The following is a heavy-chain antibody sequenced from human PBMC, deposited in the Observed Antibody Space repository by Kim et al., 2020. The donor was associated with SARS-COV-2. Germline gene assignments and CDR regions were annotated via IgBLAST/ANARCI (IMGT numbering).Heavy chain of an antibody. CDR1: GFTFSSYW. Sequence: GGSLRLSCAASGFTFSSYWMSWVRQAPGKGLEWLANIKPDGREKYYVDSVKGRFTISRDNAKNSLYLQMNSLRAEDTAVYYCAREGGGDGYNSDSYYFDYWGQGTLVTVAS. J-gene: IGHJ4*02. CDR3: AREGGGDGYNSDSYYFDY. D-gene: IGHD5-12*01. V-gene: IGHV3-7*01. CDR2: IKPDGREK.